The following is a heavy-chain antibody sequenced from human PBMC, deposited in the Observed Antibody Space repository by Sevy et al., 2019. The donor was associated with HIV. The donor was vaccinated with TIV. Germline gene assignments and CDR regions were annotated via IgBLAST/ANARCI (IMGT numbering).Heavy chain of an antibody. CDR1: GFTFSDYN. D-gene: IGHD2-2*01. CDR3: ARDCSSTTCLWGLNF. CDR2: ITGRSDYM. J-gene: IGHJ6*02. V-gene: IGHV3-21*04. Sequence: GGSLRLSCAASGFTFSDYNTNWVRQAPGKGLEWVSSITGRSDYMYDADSVKGRFTISRDNAKNSLYLQMNSLRVEDTALYYCARDCSSTTCLWGLNFWGQGTTVTVSS.